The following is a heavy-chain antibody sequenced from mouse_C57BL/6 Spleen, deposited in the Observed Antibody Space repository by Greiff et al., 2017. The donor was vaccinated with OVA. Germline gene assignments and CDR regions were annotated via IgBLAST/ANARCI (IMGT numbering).Heavy chain of an antibody. D-gene: IGHD1-1*01. CDR2: IYPGDGDT. CDR1: GYAFSSYW. J-gene: IGHJ2*01. V-gene: IGHV1-80*01. CDR3: AREGDYGSRKDFDY. Sequence: VKLQESGAELVKPGASVKISCKASGYAFSSYWMNWVKQRPGKGLEWIGQIYPGDGDTNYNGKFKGKATLTADKSSSTAYMQLSSLTSEDSAVYFCAREGDYGSRKDFDYWGQGTTLTVSS.